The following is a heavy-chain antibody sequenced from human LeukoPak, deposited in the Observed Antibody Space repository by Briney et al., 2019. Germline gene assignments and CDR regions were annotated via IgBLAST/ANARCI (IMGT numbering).Heavy chain of an antibody. D-gene: IGHD3-10*01. CDR2: ISYDGSNK. J-gene: IGHJ4*02. V-gene: IGHV3-30*18. CDR1: GFTFSSYG. CDR3: AKDLGYLDY. Sequence: GGSLRLSCAASGFTFSSYGMHWVRQAPGKGLEWVAVISYDGSNKYYAGSVKGRFTISRDNSKNTLYLQMNSLRAEDTAVYYCAKDLGYLDYWGQGTLVTVSS.